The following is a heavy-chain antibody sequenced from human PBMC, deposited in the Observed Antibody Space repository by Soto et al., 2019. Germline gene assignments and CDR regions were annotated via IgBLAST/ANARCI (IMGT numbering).Heavy chain of an antibody. CDR2: ISAYNGNT. D-gene: IGHD6-19*01. CDR1: GYNLMSYC. CDR3: VRDIPGSGWSFDH. Sequence: ASVKVSCKASGYNLMSYCMGSVRQSPGQGLEWMGWISAYNGNTNYAQQLQGTVTMTTDTSTSTAYMELRSLRAEDTAVYYCVRDIPGSGWSFDHWGQGALVTVSS. J-gene: IGHJ4*02. V-gene: IGHV1-18*01.